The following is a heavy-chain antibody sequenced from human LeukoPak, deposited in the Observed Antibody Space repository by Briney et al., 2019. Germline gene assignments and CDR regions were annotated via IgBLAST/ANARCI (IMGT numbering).Heavy chain of an antibody. CDR1: GFTFSSYS. CDR2: ISSSSSYI. CDR3: ARDGEDIVVVVAATMFDY. Sequence: GGSLRLSCAASGFTFSSYSMNWVRQAPGKGLEWVSSISSSSSYIYYAESVKGRLTISRDNAKNSLYLQMNSLRAEDTAVYYCARDGEDIVVVVAATMFDYWGQGTLVTVSS. J-gene: IGHJ4*02. D-gene: IGHD2-15*01. V-gene: IGHV3-21*01.